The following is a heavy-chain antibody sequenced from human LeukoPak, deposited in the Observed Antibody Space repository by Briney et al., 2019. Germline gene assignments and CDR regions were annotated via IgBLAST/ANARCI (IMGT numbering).Heavy chain of an antibody. CDR1: GFTFSNAW. J-gene: IGHJ4*02. V-gene: IGHV3-15*01. D-gene: IGHD1-26*01. Sequence: GGSLRLSCAASGFTFSNAWMSWVRQAPGKGLEWVGRIKSKTDGGTTDYAAPVKGRFTISRDDSKNTLYLQMNSLKTEDTAVYYCTTGWWEPREYYFDYWGQGTLVTVSS. CDR3: TTGWWEPREYYFDY. CDR2: IKSKTDGGTT.